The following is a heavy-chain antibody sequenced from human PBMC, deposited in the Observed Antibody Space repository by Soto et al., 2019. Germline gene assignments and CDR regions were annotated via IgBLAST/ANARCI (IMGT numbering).Heavy chain of an antibody. Sequence: SETLSLTCAVSGGSISSNNWCSWVLQPPGKGLEGLGAIYHSGSTNYSPSRKSVVAIAVVNSHNQFCFQLSSVTAAHTAESYGARDIGNGYSVYDRYYYYYCLDVWGQGTPVTVS. V-gene: IGHV4-4*02. CDR3: ARDIGNGYSVYDRYYYYYCLDV. CDR1: GGSISSNNW. D-gene: IGHD5-12*01. J-gene: IGHJ6*02. CDR2: IYHSGST.